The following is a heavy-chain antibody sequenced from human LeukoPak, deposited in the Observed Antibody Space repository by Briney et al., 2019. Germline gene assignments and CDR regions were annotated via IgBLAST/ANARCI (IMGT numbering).Heavy chain of an antibody. CDR1: GFTVSSNY. J-gene: IGHJ3*02. Sequence: GGSLRLSCIPSGFTVSSNYMSWVRQAPGQELEWVSVIYSDGTTYYADSVKGRFTISRDNSKNTLYLQMNSLRAEDTAVYYCARDSPYSDYLIGGAFNIWGQGTMVTVSS. D-gene: IGHD4-11*01. CDR3: ARDSPYSDYLIGGAFNI. V-gene: IGHV3-53*01. CDR2: IYSDGTT.